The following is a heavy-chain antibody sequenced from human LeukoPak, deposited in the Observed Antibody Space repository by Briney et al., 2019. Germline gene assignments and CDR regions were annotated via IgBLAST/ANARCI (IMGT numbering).Heavy chain of an antibody. V-gene: IGHV3-7*01. J-gene: IGHJ5*02. CDR3: ARDYNWGWGP. D-gene: IGHD3-16*01. CDR1: GFTFSQHW. Sequence: GGSLRLSCAASGFTFSQHWMSWVRQAPGKGLEWMANMSPDGSAKFYVDSVKGRFSISRDNAKSSLYLQVNSLRAEDTAVYYCARDYNWGWGPWGQGTLVTVSS. CDR2: MSPDGSAK.